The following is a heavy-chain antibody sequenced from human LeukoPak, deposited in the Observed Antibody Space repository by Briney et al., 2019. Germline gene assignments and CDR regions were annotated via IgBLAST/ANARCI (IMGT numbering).Heavy chain of an antibody. J-gene: IGHJ2*01. CDR3: ARAHYGYGTSGSRNDYWYFDL. D-gene: IGHD3-22*01. Sequence: GGSLRLSCAASGFTFSSYGMHWVRQAPGKGLEWVAVIWYDGTNKYYAESVKGRFTISRDNSKNTLYLEVNSLRAEDTAVYYCARAHYGYGTSGSRNDYWYFDLWGRGTLVTVAS. V-gene: IGHV3-33*01. CDR1: GFTFSSYG. CDR2: IWYDGTNK.